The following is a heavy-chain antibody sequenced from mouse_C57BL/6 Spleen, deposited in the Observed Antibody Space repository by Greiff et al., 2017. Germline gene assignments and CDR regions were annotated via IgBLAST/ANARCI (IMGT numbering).Heavy chain of an antibody. CDR3: ARNGYDYEGWDFDV. J-gene: IGHJ1*03. Sequence: EVKVVESGGGLVKPGGSLKLSCAASGFTFSDYGMHWVRQAPEKGLEWVAYISSGSSTICYADTVKGRFTLSRDNAKNTLFLQMTSLRSEDAAMDYCARNGYDYEGWDFDVWGTGTTVTVSS. D-gene: IGHD2-4*01. CDR2: ISSGSSTI. V-gene: IGHV5-17*01. CDR1: GFTFSDYG.